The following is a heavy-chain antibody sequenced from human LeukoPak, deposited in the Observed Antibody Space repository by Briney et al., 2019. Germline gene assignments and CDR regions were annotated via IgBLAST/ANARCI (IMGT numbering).Heavy chain of an antibody. CDR2: ISAYNGNT. CDR3: AGHSRDYEYVCGSSWAFEV. CDR1: GYTFTSYG. V-gene: IGHV1-18*01. J-gene: IGHJ3*01. Sequence: ASVKVSCKASGYTFTSYGITWVRQAPGQGLEWMGWISAYNGNTNSAQKLQGRVTMTTDTSTSTAYMELRSLRSEDTAVYYGAGHSRDYEYVCGSSWAFEVWGEGTMVTVSS. D-gene: IGHD3-16*01.